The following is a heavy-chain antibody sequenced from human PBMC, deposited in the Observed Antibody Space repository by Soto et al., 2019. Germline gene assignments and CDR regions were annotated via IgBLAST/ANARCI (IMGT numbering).Heavy chain of an antibody. CDR1: GFTFSTYA. CDR3: ARDSRYGFDH. Sequence: GGSLRLSCAASGFTFSTYAMHWVRQAPGKGLEYVSAISSNGDNTYYANSVEGRFVISRDNFKNTMYLQMGSLRAEDMSVYYCARDSRYGFDHWGQGTLVTVSS. J-gene: IGHJ4*02. CDR2: ISSNGDNT. V-gene: IGHV3-64*01. D-gene: IGHD5-18*01.